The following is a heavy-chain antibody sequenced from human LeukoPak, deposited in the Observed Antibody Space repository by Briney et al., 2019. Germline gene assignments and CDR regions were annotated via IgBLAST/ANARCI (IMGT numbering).Heavy chain of an antibody. Sequence: GGSLRLSCAASGFTFSSYSMNWVRQAPGKGLEWVSSISSSSSYIYYADSVKGRFTISRDNAKDTLYLQVNTLRAEDTAVYYCAITVDCRTTTDCYSYFHHWGQGTLVTVSS. CDR1: GFTFSSYS. J-gene: IGHJ1*01. D-gene: IGHD2-21*02. CDR3: AITVDCRTTTDCYSYFHH. V-gene: IGHV3-21*01. CDR2: ISSSSSYI.